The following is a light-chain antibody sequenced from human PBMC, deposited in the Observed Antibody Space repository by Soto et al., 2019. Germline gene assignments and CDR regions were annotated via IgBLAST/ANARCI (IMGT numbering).Light chain of an antibody. J-gene: IGLJ1*01. CDR2: DVS. Sequence: QSVLTQPASVSGSPGQSITISCTGTSTDVGGDNYVSWYQQYPGKAPKLIIYDVSSRPSGVSDRFSGSKSGNTASLTISGLQAEDEADYYCNTYTSATTLRGVFGVGTKVTGL. CDR1: STDVGGDNY. CDR3: NTYTSATTLRGV. V-gene: IGLV2-14*03.